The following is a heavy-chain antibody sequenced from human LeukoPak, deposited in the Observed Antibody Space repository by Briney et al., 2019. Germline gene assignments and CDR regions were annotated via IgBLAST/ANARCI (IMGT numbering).Heavy chain of an antibody. J-gene: IGHJ4*02. D-gene: IGHD3-16*01. CDR1: GFTFSSAC. CDR3: ATPALGRRLYYYDY. V-gene: IGHV3-15*07. CDR2: IRTKSDGETV. Sequence: PGGSLRLSCAASGFTFSSACLSWVRQAPGKGLEWVGRIRTKSDGETVDYAAPVKGRFTISRDDSKNTLFLQMNSLKTEDTAVYYCATPALGRRLYYYDYWGQGTLVTVSP.